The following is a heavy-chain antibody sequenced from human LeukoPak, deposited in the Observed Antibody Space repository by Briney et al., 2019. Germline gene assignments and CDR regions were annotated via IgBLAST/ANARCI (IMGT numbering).Heavy chain of an antibody. J-gene: IGHJ5*02. CDR2: MNPNSGNT. CDR3: ARFLENSSSWPGGWFDP. CDR1: GYTFTSYD. Sequence: ASVKVSCKASGYTFTSYDINWVRQATGQGPEWMGWMNPNSGNTGYAQKFQGRVTMTRNTSISTAYMELSSLRSEDTAVYYCARFLENSSSWPGGWFDPWGQGTLVTVSS. V-gene: IGHV1-8*01. D-gene: IGHD6-13*01.